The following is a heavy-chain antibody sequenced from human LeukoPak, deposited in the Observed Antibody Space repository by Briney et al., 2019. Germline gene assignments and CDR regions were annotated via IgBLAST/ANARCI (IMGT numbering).Heavy chain of an antibody. CDR3: ARDRPLAYCGGDCVHYYYYYYMGV. CDR2: IYTSGST. Sequence: SETLSLTCTVSGGSISSYYWSWIRQPAGKGLEWIGRIYTSGSTNYNPSLKSRVTMSVDTSKNQFSLKLSSVTAADTAVYYCARDRPLAYCGGDCVHYYYYYYMGVWGKGTTVTVSS. V-gene: IGHV4-4*07. CDR1: GGSISSYY. J-gene: IGHJ6*03. D-gene: IGHD2-21*01.